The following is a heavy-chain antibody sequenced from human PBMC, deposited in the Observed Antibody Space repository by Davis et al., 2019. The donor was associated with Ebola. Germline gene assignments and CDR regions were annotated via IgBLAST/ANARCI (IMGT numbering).Heavy chain of an antibody. CDR2: IYYSGST. J-gene: IGHJ6*02. CDR3: ASLGDSSYGMDV. D-gene: IGHD3-22*01. V-gene: IGHV4-39*01. Sequence: PSETLSLTCTVSGGSISSSSYYWGWIRQPPGKGLEWTGSIYYSGSTYYNPSLKRRVTISVDTSKNQFSLKLSSVAAADTAVYYCASLGDSSYGMDVWGQGTTVTVSS. CDR1: GGSISSSSYY.